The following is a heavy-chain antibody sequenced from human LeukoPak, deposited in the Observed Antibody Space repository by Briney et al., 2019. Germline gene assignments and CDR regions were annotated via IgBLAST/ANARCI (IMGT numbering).Heavy chain of an antibody. CDR3: VRPTTVTTISADAFDI. J-gene: IGHJ3*02. Sequence: GGSLRLSCAASGFTFSSYWMSWVRQAPGKGLEWVANIKQDGSEKYYVDSVKGRFTISRDNAKNSLYLQMNSLRAEDTAVYYCVRPTTVTTISADAFDIWGQGTMVTVSS. V-gene: IGHV3-7*01. D-gene: IGHD4-17*01. CDR1: GFTFSSYW. CDR2: IKQDGSEK.